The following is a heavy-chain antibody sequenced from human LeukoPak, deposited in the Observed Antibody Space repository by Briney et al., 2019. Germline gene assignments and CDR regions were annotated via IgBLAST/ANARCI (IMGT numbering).Heavy chain of an antibody. CDR2: ISGSGGST. Sequence: GGSLRLSCAASGFTFSSYAMSWVRQAPGKGLEWVSGISGSGGSTYYADSVKGRFTISRDNSKNTLYLQMNSLRAEDTAVYYCAKDASYYDFWSGFSGFDPWGQGTLVTVSS. CDR1: GFTFSSYA. V-gene: IGHV3-23*01. D-gene: IGHD3-3*01. J-gene: IGHJ5*02. CDR3: AKDASYYDFWSGFSGFDP.